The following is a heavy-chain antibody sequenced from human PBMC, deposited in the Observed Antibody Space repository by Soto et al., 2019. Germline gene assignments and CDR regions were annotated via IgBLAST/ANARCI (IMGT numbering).Heavy chain of an antibody. CDR3: ARKSTVTTTRPYYYYVMDV. CDR1: GYSFTSYW. J-gene: IGHJ6*02. V-gene: IGHV5-51*01. CDR2: IYPGDSDT. D-gene: IGHD4-4*01. Sequence: ESLQISCKGSGYSFTSYWIGWVRQMPGKGLEWMGIIYPGDSDTRYSPSFQGQVTISADKSISTAYLQWSSLKASDTAMYYRARKSTVTTTRPYYYYVMDVCGQGTTVIVSS.